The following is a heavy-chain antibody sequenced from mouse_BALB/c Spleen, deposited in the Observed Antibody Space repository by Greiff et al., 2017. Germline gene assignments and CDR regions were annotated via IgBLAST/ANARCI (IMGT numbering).Heavy chain of an antibody. J-gene: IGHJ2*01. V-gene: IGHV5-6*02. CDR1: GFTFSSYG. CDR3: ARHALYGYGVDY. CDR2: ISSGGSYT. D-gene: IGHD2-2*01. Sequence: DVMLVESGGDLVKPGGSLKLSCAASGFTFSSYGMSWVRQTPDKRLEWVATISSGGSYTYYPDSVKGRFTISRDNAKNTLYLQMSSLKSEDTAMYYCARHALYGYGVDYWGQGTTLTVSS.